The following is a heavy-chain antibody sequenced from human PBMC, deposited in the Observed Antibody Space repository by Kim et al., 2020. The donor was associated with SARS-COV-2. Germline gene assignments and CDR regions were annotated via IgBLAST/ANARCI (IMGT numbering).Heavy chain of an antibody. Sequence: GGSLRLSCTVSGFSLSDYWMNWVRQAPGKGLEWLANINEDGSEDYYVDSVKGRFTISRDNAKNSLYLQMSSLRADDTALYYCARDPRGDGGITFDKWGQG. CDR2: INEDGSED. CDR3: ARDPRGDGGITFDK. J-gene: IGHJ4*02. V-gene: IGHV3-7*01. D-gene: IGHD2-15*01. CDR1: GFSLSDYW.